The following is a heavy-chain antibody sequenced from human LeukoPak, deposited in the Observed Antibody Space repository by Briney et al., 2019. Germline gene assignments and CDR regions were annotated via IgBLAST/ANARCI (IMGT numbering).Heavy chain of an antibody. CDR2: IYHTGST. Sequence: PSQTLSLTCAVSGGSTSSGGYSWSWIRQPPGTGLEWIGYIYHTGSTYYNPSLKSRVTISVDRSKNQFSLKLSSVAAADTAVYYCARGYCSGGSCYFAPYYYGMDVWGKGTTVTVSS. J-gene: IGHJ6*04. CDR1: GGSTSSGGYS. D-gene: IGHD2-15*01. CDR3: ARGYCSGGSCYFAPYYYGMDV. V-gene: IGHV4-30-2*01.